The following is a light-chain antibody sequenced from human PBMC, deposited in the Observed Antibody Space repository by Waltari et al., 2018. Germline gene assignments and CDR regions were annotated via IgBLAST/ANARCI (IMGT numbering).Light chain of an antibody. J-gene: IGKJ2*01. Sequence: VMTQSPSTLSLSPVDSATLFCRAIQSITTNLAWYQQKPGKVPKLLMYGASTRAPGIPARVSGSVSGTEFTLTISSLQSEDFAVYYCHKYNSGPGTFGQGTKLEIK. CDR2: GAS. CDR3: HKYNSGPGT. V-gene: IGKV3-15*01. CDR1: QSITTN.